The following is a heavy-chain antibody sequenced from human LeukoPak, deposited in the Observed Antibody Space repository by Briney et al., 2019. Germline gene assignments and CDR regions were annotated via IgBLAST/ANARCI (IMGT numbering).Heavy chain of an antibody. CDR3: ARHSGDFWSGYYDAFDI. CDR1: GGSISSSSYY. Sequence: SETLSLTCTVSGGSISSSSYYWGWIRQPPGKGLEWIGSIYYSGSTYYNPSLKSRVTISVDTSKSQFSLKLSSVTAADTAVYYCARHSGDFWSGYYDAFDIWGQGTMVTVSS. J-gene: IGHJ3*02. D-gene: IGHD3-3*01. V-gene: IGHV4-39*01. CDR2: IYYSGST.